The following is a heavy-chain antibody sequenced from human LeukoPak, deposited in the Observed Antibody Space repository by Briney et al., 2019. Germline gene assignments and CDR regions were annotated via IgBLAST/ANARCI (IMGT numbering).Heavy chain of an antibody. CDR3: ARGGSRVVTYGNFDY. J-gene: IGHJ4*02. D-gene: IGHD2-21*02. Sequence: SVKVSCKASGGTFSSYGISWVRQAPGQGLEWMGGIIPIFGTANYAQKFQGRVTITADESTSTAYMELRSLRSDDTAVYYCARGGSRVVTYGNFDYWGQGTLVTVSS. CDR1: GGTFSSYG. CDR2: IIPIFGTA. V-gene: IGHV1-69*13.